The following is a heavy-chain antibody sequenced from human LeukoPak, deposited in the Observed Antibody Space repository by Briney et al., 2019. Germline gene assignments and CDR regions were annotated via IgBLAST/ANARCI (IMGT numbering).Heavy chain of an antibody. Sequence: GGALRLSCGASRFTFSSYSMNWVRPAPGEGVEGGSSISSSSSYIYYADSVKGRFTISRDNAKNSLYLQMNSLRAEDTAVYYCARDQSWEYQLPGYWGQGTLVTVSS. CDR2: ISSSSSYI. CDR3: ARDQSWEYQLPGY. J-gene: IGHJ4*02. D-gene: IGHD2-2*01. V-gene: IGHV3-21*01. CDR1: RFTFSSYS.